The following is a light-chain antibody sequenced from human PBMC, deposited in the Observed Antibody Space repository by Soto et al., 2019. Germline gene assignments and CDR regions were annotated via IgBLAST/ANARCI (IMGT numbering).Light chain of an antibody. Sequence: DIQMTQSPSSLFASAGDRVTITCRASQGISNYLAWYQQKPGKDPKLLIYAASTLQSGVPSRFSGSGSGTDFSLTISSLQPEDVATYYCQKYNSAPWTFGQGTKVEIK. CDR2: AAS. CDR1: QGISNY. CDR3: QKYNSAPWT. V-gene: IGKV1-27*01. J-gene: IGKJ1*01.